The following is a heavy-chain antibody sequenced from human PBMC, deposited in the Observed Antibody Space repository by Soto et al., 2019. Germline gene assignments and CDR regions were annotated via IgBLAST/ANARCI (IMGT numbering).Heavy chain of an antibody. J-gene: IGHJ2*01. Sequence: QVQLVQSGAEVKKPGSSVRVFCKASGGTFSSYAISWVRQAPGQGLEWMGGIIPIFGTANYAQKFQGRVTITADESTSTAYMELSSLRSEATAVYYCASGDIVVVPAATRWYFDLWGRGTLFTVSS. D-gene: IGHD2-2*01. CDR2: IIPIFGTA. CDR1: GGTFSSYA. CDR3: ASGDIVVVPAATRWYFDL. V-gene: IGHV1-69*01.